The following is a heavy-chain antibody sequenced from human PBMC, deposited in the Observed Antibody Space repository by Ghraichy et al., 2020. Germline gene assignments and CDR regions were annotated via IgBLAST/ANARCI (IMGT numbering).Heavy chain of an antibody. Sequence: GGSLRLSCAASGFTFSSYAMSWVRQAPGKGLEWVSAISGSGGSTYYADSVKGRFTISRDNSKNTLYLQMNSLRAEDTAVYYCAKDPPHIVGATLLGMDVWGQGTTVTVSS. D-gene: IGHD1-26*01. CDR2: ISGSGGST. J-gene: IGHJ6*02. CDR3: AKDPPHIVGATLLGMDV. V-gene: IGHV3-23*01. CDR1: GFTFSSYA.